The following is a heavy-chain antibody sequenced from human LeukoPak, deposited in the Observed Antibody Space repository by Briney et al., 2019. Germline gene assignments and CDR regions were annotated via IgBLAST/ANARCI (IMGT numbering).Heavy chain of an antibody. CDR2: ISSSSSYI. CDR1: GFTFSTYS. D-gene: IGHD3-10*01. CDR3: ARAELLWFGEVKY. Sequence: GGSLRLSCAASGFTFSTYSMNWVRQAPGKGLEWVSSISSSSSYIYYADSVKGRFTISRDNAKNSLYLQMNSLRAEDTAVYYCARAELLWFGEVKYSGQGTLVTVSS. J-gene: IGHJ4*02. V-gene: IGHV3-21*01.